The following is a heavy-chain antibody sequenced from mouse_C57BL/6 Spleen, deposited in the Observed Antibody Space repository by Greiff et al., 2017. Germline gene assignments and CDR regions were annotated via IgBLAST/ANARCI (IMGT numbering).Heavy chain of an antibody. CDR1: GYTFTSYW. D-gene: IGHD1-1*01. V-gene: IGHV1-50*01. Sequence: QVQLQQPGAELVKPGASVKLSCKASGYTFTSYWMQWVKQRPGQGLEWIGEIDPSDSYTNSNQKFKGKATLTVDTSSSTAYMQRSSLTSEDSAVYYCARRGWHYCSSPYYFDYWGQGTTLTVSS. CDR2: IDPSDSYT. CDR3: ARRGWHYCSSPYYFDY. J-gene: IGHJ2*01.